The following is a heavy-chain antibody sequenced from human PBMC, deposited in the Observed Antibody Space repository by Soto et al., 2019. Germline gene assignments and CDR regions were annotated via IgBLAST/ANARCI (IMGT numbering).Heavy chain of an antibody. CDR1: GFTFSDYY. V-gene: IGHV3-11*06. CDR2: ISSSSSYT. Sequence: PGGSLRLSCAASGFTFSDYYMSWIRQAPGKGLEWVSYISSSSSYTNYADSVKGRFTISRDNAKNSLYLQMNSLRAEDTAVYYCARSESGYEPYYYYGMDVWGQGTTVTVSS. CDR3: ARSESGYEPYYYYGMDV. J-gene: IGHJ6*02. D-gene: IGHD5-12*01.